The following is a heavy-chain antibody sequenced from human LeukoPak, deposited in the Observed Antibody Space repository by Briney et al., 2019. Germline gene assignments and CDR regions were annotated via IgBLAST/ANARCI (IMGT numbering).Heavy chain of an antibody. CDR1: GFTLSSYE. J-gene: IGHJ4*02. D-gene: IGHD2-2*01. CDR3: ARRYCSSTSCLLDY. Sequence: GGSLRLSCAASGFTLSSYEMNWVRQAPGKGLEWVSYISSTSGSTIYYADSVKGRFTISRDNAKNSLYLQMNSLRAEDTAVYYCARRYCSSTSCLLDYWGQGTLVTVSS. V-gene: IGHV3-48*03. CDR2: ISSTSGSTI.